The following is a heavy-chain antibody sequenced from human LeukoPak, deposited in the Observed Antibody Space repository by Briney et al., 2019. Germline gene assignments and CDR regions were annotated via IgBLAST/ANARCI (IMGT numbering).Heavy chain of an antibody. J-gene: IGHJ4*02. D-gene: IGHD2-2*01. Sequence: PSETLSLTCTVSGGSISSYYWSWIRQPPGKGLEWIGSIYYSGSTYYNPSLKSRVTISVDTSKNQFSLKLSSVTAADTAVYYCARRPYQLLILDYWGQGTLVTVSS. CDR2: IYYSGST. CDR1: GGSISSYY. CDR3: ARRPYQLLILDY. V-gene: IGHV4-59*05.